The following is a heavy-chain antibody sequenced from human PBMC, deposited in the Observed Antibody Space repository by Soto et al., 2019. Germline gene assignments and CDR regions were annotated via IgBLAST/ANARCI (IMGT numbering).Heavy chain of an antibody. CDR3: ARNNFQYGFDI. D-gene: IGHD1-1*01. Sequence: ASVKVSCKASGYSFGIYDINWVLQAAGQGLEWVGWINPNSGKTGYTQEFQGRVTMTWDNSISTAYMELSSLRSQDTAMFYCARNNFQYGFDIWG. CDR2: INPNSGKT. V-gene: IGHV1-8*01. J-gene: IGHJ3*02. CDR1: GYSFGIYD.